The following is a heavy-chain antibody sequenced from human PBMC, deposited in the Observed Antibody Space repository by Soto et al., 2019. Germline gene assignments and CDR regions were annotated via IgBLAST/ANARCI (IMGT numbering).Heavy chain of an antibody. D-gene: IGHD1-20*01. V-gene: IGHV1-18*01. Sequence: ASVKVSCKASGYTFTSYGISWVRQAPGQGLEWMGWISAYNGNTNYAQKLQGRVTMTTDTSTSTAYMELRSLRSDDTAVYYCATENNWNDENWFDPWGQGTLVTVS. CDR2: ISAYNGNT. CDR1: GYTFTSYG. J-gene: IGHJ5*02. CDR3: ATENNWNDENWFDP.